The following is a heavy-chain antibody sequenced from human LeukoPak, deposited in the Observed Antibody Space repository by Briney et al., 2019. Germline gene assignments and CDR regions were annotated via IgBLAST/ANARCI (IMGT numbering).Heavy chain of an antibody. J-gene: IGHJ5*02. D-gene: IGHD2-8*01. V-gene: IGHV4-59*01. CDR3: ARDSMYATTYFDP. CDR1: GGSIRSSY. CDR2: IYYSGGT. Sequence: PSETLSLTCSVSGGSIRSSYWNWIRQSPGKGLEWLGYIYYSGGTNYNPSLKGRVTLSIDMSKNQFSLRLTSVTAADTAVYYCARDSMYATTYFDPWGQGTLVTVS.